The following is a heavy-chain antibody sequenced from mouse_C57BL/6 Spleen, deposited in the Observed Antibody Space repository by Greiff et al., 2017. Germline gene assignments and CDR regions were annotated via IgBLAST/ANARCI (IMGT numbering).Heavy chain of an antibody. CDR3: STPYGNYCY. D-gene: IGHD2-1*01. CDR2: IDPENGDT. J-gene: IGHJ2*01. V-gene: IGHV14-4*01. Sequence: VQLQQSGAELVRPGASVKLSCTASGFNIKDDYMHWVKQRPEQGLEWIGWIDPENGDTEYASKFQGKATVTADPASNTAYLQLSSLASEDTAVYYCSTPYGNYCYWGQGPTLTVSS. CDR1: GFNIKDDY.